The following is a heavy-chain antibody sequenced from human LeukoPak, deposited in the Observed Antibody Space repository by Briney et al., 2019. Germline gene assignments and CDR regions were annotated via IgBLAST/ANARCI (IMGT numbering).Heavy chain of an antibody. J-gene: IGHJ4*02. CDR1: GFTFSSYG. CDR2: IRYDGSNK. Sequence: PGGSLRLSCAASGFTFSSYGMHWVRQAPGKGLEWVAFIRYDGSNKYYADSVKGRFTISRDNSKNTLYLQMNSLRAEDTAVYYCAKDTTRGDRVMDYWGQGTLVTVSS. CDR3: AKDTTRGDRVMDY. V-gene: IGHV3-30*02. D-gene: IGHD2-21*02.